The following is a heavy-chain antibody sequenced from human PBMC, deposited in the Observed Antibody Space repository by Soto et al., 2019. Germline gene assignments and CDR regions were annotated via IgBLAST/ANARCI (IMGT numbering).Heavy chain of an antibody. CDR1: GGSISGYY. Sequence: SETLSLTCTVSGGSISGYYWSWIRQPPGKGLEWIGYIYYSGSTNYNPSLKSRVTISVDTSKNQFSLKLSSVTAADTAVYYCAREYGYSSSWKSTWFERWGQGNLVNVS. D-gene: IGHD6-13*01. CDR3: AREYGYSSSWKSTWFER. J-gene: IGHJ5*02. V-gene: IGHV4-59*01. CDR2: IYYSGST.